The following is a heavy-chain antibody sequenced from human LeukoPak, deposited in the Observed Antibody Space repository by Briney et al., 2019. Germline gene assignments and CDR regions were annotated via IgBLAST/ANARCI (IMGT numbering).Heavy chain of an antibody. J-gene: IGHJ4*02. D-gene: IGHD6-19*01. CDR1: GFTFNSYW. V-gene: IGHV3-30*02. CDR2: IRYDGSNK. CDR3: AKDPAEAKTFDY. Sequence: GGSLRLSCAASGFTFNSYWMHWVRQAPGKGLEWVAFIRYDGSNKYYADSVKGRFTISRDNSKNTLYLQMNSLRAEDTAVYYCAKDPAEAKTFDYWGQGTLVTVSS.